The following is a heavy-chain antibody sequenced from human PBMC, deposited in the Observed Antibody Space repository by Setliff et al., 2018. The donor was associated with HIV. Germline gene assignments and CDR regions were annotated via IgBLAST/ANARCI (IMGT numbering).Heavy chain of an antibody. CDR3: ASTRIPIWFFHY. J-gene: IGHJ4*02. CDR2: FYTSGTT. V-gene: IGHV4-61*09. CDR1: GGSLSSGSHY. D-gene: IGHD3-9*01. Sequence: PSETLSLTCSVSGGSLSSGSHYCTWLRQAAGKGLEWIGHFYTSGTTNYNPSLESRVTISVDTSKNQFSLKLSSVTAADTAVYYCASTRIPIWFFHYWAQGTLVTVSS.